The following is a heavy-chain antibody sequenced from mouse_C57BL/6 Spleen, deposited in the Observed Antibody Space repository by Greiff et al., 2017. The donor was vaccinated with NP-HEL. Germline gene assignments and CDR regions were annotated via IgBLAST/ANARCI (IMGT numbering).Heavy chain of an antibody. CDR2: ISSGSSTI. CDR3: ARRTTVYAMDY. J-gene: IGHJ4*01. Sequence: EVKLMESGGGLVKPGGSLKLSCAASGFTFSDYGMHWVRQAPEKGLEWVAYISSGSSTIYYADTVKGRFTISRDNAKNTLFLQMTSLRSEDTAMYYCARRTTVYAMDYWGQGTSVTVSS. V-gene: IGHV5-17*01. D-gene: IGHD1-1*01. CDR1: GFTFSDYG.